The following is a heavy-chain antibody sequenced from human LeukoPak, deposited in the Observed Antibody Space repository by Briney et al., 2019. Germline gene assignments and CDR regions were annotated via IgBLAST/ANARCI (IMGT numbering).Heavy chain of an antibody. V-gene: IGHV1-69*01. D-gene: IGHD1-26*01. J-gene: IGHJ6*02. CDR2: IIPIFGTA. Sequence: SVKVSCKASGGTLSSYAISWVRQAPGQGLEWMGGIIPIFGTANYAQKFQGRVTITADESTSTAYMELSSLRSEDTAVYYCASLTGGWNYYGMDVWGQGTTVTVSS. CDR1: GGTLSSYA. CDR3: ASLTGGWNYYGMDV.